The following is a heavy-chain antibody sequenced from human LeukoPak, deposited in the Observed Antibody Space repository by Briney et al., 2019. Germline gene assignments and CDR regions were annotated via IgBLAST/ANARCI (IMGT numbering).Heavy chain of an antibody. D-gene: IGHD3-10*01. CDR3: AIATGMVRGVIIIKDPFDY. CDR1: GGTFSSYA. V-gene: IGHV1-69*05. Sequence: SVKVSCKASGGTFSSYAISWVRQAPGQGLEWMGGIIPIFGTANYAQKFQGRVTITTDESTSTAYMELSSLRSEDTAVYYCAIATGMVRGVIIIKDPFDYWGQGILVTVSS. J-gene: IGHJ4*02. CDR2: IIPIFGTA.